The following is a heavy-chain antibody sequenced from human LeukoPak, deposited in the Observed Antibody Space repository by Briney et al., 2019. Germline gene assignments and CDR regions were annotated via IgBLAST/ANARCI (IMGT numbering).Heavy chain of an antibody. CDR2: INHSGST. CDR1: GGSFSGYY. CDR3: ARVDGSCSGGSCPSGNWFDP. V-gene: IGHV4-34*01. Sequence: PSETLSLTCAVYGGSFSGYYWSWIRQPPGKGLEWIGEINHSGSTNYNPSLKSRVTISVDTSKNQFSLKLNSVTAADTAVYYCARVDGSCSGGSCPSGNWFDPWGQGTLVTVSS. D-gene: IGHD2-15*01. J-gene: IGHJ5*02.